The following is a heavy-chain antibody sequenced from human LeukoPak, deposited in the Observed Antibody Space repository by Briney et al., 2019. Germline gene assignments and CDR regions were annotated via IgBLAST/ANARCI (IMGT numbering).Heavy chain of an antibody. V-gene: IGHV5-51*01. J-gene: IGHJ4*02. CDR3: ARHIPQHSMDY. CDR2: IYPGDSDT. Sequence: GESLKISCKASGYSFSNYGIGWVRQMPGKGLEWMGIIYPGDSDTRYSPSFQGQVTISADKSISTAYLQWSSLKASDTAMYYCARHIPQHSMDYWGQGTLVTVSS. CDR1: GYSFSNYG. D-gene: IGHD2-15*01.